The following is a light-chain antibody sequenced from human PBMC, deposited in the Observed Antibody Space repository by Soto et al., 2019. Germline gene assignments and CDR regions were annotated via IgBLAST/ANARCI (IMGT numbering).Light chain of an antibody. CDR2: GSS. CDR1: QSVSSN. V-gene: IGKV3-15*01. Sequence: EIVMTQSPATLSVSPGERATLSCRASQSVSSNLAWYQQKPGQAPRLLIYGSSTRATGIRARFSGSGSGTEFTLTISSIQSEDFAVYYCHQYNNWPPMYTFGQGTKLEIK. CDR3: HQYNNWPPMYT. J-gene: IGKJ2*01.